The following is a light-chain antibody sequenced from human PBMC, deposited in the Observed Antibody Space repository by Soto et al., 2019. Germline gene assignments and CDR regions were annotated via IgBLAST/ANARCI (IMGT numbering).Light chain of an antibody. CDR3: QQFYNWPLT. CDR2: DAS. J-gene: IGKJ4*01. CDR1: QSVVRN. Sequence: EIVMTQSPATLSMSPGERVTLSCRASQSVVRNLAWYQQKPGQAPRLLIYDASIRATGIPDRYSGSGSGTQFTLTINGLQSEDFATYHCQQFYNWPLTFGGGTKVNIK. V-gene: IGKV3-15*01.